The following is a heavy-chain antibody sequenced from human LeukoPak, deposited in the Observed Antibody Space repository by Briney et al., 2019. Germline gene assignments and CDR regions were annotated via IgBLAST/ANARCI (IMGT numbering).Heavy chain of an antibody. D-gene: IGHD3-10*01. Sequence: PSETLSLTCTVSGGSISSYYWTWIRQPPGKGLEWIGYMYSSGSTNYNPSLKSRVTISVDTSKNQFSLKLSSVTAADTAVYYCARTRITMVRGVPDYWGQGTLVTVSS. J-gene: IGHJ4*02. CDR2: MYSSGST. CDR3: ARTRITMVRGVPDY. V-gene: IGHV4-59*12. CDR1: GGSISSYY.